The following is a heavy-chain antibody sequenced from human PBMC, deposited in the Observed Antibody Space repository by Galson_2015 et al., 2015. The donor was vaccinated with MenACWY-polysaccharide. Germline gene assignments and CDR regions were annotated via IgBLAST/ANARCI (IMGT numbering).Heavy chain of an antibody. D-gene: IGHD3-10*01. CDR2: IYWDDDK. CDR3: ARNTDGSGAYYGHYYGMDV. V-gene: IGHV2-5*02. CDR1: GFSLSTSGVS. Sequence: PALVKPTQTLTLTCTFSGFSLSTSGVSVVWIRQPPGKALEWLALIYWDDDKRYSPSLKSRLTITKDTSKNQVVLTITHMDPLDTATHYCARNTDGSGAYYGHYYGMDVWGQGTTVTVSS. J-gene: IGHJ6*02.